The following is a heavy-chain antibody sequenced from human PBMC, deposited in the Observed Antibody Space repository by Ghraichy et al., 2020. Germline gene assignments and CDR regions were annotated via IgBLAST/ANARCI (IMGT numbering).Heavy chain of an antibody. D-gene: IGHD3-9*01. J-gene: IGHJ4*01. CDR2: INHSGST. V-gene: IGHV4-34*01. CDR3: ARVRWVGDILTGYYDYFDY. CDR1: GGSFSGYY. Sequence: SQTLSLTCAVYGGSFSGYYWSWIRQPPGKGLEWIGEINHSGSTNYNPSLKSRVTISVDTSKNQFSLKLSSVTAADTAVYYCARVRWVGDILTGYYDYFDYWGQEPWSPSPQ.